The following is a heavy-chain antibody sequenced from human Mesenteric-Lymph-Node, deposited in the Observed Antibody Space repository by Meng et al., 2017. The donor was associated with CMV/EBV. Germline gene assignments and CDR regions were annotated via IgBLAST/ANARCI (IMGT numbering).Heavy chain of an antibody. CDR3: AKDMRPLMTTVHFDY. V-gene: IGHV3-21*04. CDR1: GLSFSSYS. D-gene: IGHD4-11*01. Sequence: GESLKISCAASGLSFSSYSMNWVRQAPGKGLEWVSIIVGCGGSGCCADPVKGRFTISRDNAKNSLYLQMNSLRAEDTALYYCAKDMRPLMTTVHFDYWGQGTLVTVSS. CDR2: IVGCGGSG. J-gene: IGHJ4*02.